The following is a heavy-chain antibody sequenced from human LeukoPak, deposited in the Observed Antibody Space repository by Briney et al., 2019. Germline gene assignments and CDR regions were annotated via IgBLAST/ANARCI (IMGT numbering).Heavy chain of an antibody. V-gene: IGHV3-21*01. Sequence: GGSLRLFCAASGFTFTAYTINWGRQAPGKGLEWVSYISGSTTDIYYADSVKGRFTISRDNAKRSVYLQMNSLGVEDTAVYYCARDRRGYSHWGQGTLVTVSS. CDR3: ARDRRGYSH. J-gene: IGHJ4*02. D-gene: IGHD5-18*01. CDR2: ISGSTTDI. CDR1: GFTFTAYT.